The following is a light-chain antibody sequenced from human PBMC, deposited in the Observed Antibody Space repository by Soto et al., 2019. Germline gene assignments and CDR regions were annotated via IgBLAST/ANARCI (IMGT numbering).Light chain of an antibody. V-gene: IGKV1-8*01. CDR3: QQYYSYPT. CDR1: QGISSY. CDR2: AAS. Sequence: AIRMAQSPSSLAASTGDRVTITFRASQGISSYLAWYQQKPGKAPKLLIYAASTLQSGVPSRFSGSGSGTDFTLTISCLQSEDFATYSCQQYYSYPTFGQGTRLEIK. J-gene: IGKJ5*01.